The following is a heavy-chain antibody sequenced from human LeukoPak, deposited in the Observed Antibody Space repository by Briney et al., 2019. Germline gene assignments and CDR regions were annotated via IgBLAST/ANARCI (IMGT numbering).Heavy chain of an antibody. J-gene: IGHJ5*02. V-gene: IGHV4-38-2*01. CDR1: GYSISSGYY. Sequence: PSETLSLTCAVSGYSISSGYYWGWIRQPPGKGLEWIGSIYHSGSTYYNPSLKSRVTISVDTSKNQFSLKLSSVTAADTAVYYCARHAQDYDFWSGYSNWFDPWGQGTLVTVSS. D-gene: IGHD3-3*01. CDR2: IYHSGST. CDR3: ARHAQDYDFWSGYSNWFDP.